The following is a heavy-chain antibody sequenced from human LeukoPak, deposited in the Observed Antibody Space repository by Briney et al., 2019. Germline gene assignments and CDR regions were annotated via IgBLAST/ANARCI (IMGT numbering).Heavy chain of an antibody. Sequence: SVKVSCKVSGGTFTNDPISWLRQAPGQRLQWMGNISLLLGTTGYAQEFQGRVTITTVKSTTTIYMDLYSLTSDDTAMYYCARDRCIGDYCYHDHWGQGTLVTVSS. CDR2: ISLLLGTT. V-gene: IGHV1-69*05. CDR1: GGTFTNDP. J-gene: IGHJ4*02. D-gene: IGHD2-15*01. CDR3: ARDRCIGDYCYHDH.